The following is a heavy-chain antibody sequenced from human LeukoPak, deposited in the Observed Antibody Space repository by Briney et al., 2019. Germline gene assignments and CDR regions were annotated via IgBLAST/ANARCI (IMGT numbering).Heavy chain of an antibody. CDR3: ARVRHSSGPFDY. Sequence: GRSLRLSCAASGFTFSSYAMHWVRQAPGKGLEWVAVISYDGSNKYYADSVKGRFTISRDNSKNTLYLRMNSLRAEDTAVYYCARVRHSSGPFDYWGQGTLVTVSS. CDR1: GFTFSSYA. J-gene: IGHJ4*02. D-gene: IGHD6-19*01. V-gene: IGHV3-30-3*01. CDR2: ISYDGSNK.